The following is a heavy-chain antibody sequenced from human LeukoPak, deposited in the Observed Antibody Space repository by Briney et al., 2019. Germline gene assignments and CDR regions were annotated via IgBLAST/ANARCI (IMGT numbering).Heavy chain of an antibody. Sequence: SETLSLTCTVSGGSISSSSYYWSWIRQHPGKGLEWIGYIYYSGSTYYNPSLKSRVTISVDTSKNQFSLKLSSVTAADTAVYYCARVNRRRYYDSSGYSDFDYWGQGTLVTVSS. CDR3: ARVNRRRYYDSSGYSDFDY. CDR2: IYYSGST. J-gene: IGHJ4*02. CDR1: GGSISSSSYY. D-gene: IGHD3-22*01. V-gene: IGHV4-31*03.